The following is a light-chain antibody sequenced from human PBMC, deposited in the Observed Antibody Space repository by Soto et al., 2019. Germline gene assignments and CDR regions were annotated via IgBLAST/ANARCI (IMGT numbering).Light chain of an antibody. CDR2: GAS. CDR3: QQRSSWPLT. J-gene: IGKJ4*01. Sequence: EMVLTQSPATLSLSPGERATLSCRASQTVGSFLAWYQQKPGQAPRLLIYGASNRATGIPARFSGSGSGTDFSLTISSLEPEDFAVYYCQQRSSWPLTFGGGTKVEIK. CDR1: QTVGSF. V-gene: IGKV3-11*01.